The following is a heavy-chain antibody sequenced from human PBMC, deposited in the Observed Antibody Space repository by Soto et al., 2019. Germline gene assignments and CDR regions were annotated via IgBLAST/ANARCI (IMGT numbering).Heavy chain of an antibody. CDR2: IYPGDSDT. V-gene: IGHV5-51*01. Sequence: GESLKISCKGSGYSFTSYWIGWVRQMPGKGLEWMGIIYPGDSDTRYSPSFQGQVTISADKSISTAYLQWSSLKASDTAMYYCARAMVPAAIFIWLDPWGQGTLVTVSS. J-gene: IGHJ5*02. D-gene: IGHD2-2*01. CDR1: GYSFTSYW. CDR3: ARAMVPAAIFIWLDP.